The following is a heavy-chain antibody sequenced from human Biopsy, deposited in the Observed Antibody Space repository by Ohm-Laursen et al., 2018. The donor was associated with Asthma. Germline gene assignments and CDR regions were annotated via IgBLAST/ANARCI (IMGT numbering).Heavy chain of an antibody. J-gene: IGHJ4*02. D-gene: IGHD3-3*01. CDR1: GFTFRSYA. V-gene: IGHV3-30-3*01. CDR3: ARDVMEWYLPAFDF. CDR2: GGSYYDGGLK. Sequence: SLRLSCSASGFTFRSYAMHWVRQAPGKGLEWVAVGGSYYDGGLKYYADSVNGRFTVSRDDSKNTLYLQMNSLRPDDTAVFYCARDVMEWYLPAFDFWGQGTLVTVSS.